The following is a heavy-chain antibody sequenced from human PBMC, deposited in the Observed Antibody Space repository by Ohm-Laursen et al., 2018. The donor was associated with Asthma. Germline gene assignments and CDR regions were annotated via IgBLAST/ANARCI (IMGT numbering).Heavy chain of an antibody. D-gene: IGHD2-8*02. Sequence: GSLRLSCAASGFTFNNYAMIWVRQAPGKGLEWVSGISVGGSKYYGDSVKGRFTVSRDNSKSTLYLHMNSVRAEDTAVYYCAKTLSTGHAPNDHWGQGTLVTVSS. V-gene: IGHV3-23*01. J-gene: IGHJ4*02. CDR2: ISVGGSK. CDR3: AKTLSTGHAPNDH. CDR1: GFTFNNYA.